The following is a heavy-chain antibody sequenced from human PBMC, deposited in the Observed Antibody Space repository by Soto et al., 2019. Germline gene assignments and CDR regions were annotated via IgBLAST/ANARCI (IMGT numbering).Heavy chain of an antibody. CDR1: GYTFTSYA. CDR2: INAGNGNT. J-gene: IGHJ4*02. D-gene: IGHD1-7*01. V-gene: IGHV1-3*01. Sequence: ASLKVSCKSSGYTFTSYAMHWVRQAPGQRLEWMGWINAGNGNTKYSQKFQGRVTITRDTSASTACMELSSLRSEDTAVYYCAREFLELREFDYWGQGTLVNVSS. CDR3: AREFLELREFDY.